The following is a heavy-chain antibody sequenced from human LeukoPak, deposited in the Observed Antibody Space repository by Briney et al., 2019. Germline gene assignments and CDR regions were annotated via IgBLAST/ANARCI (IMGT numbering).Heavy chain of an antibody. Sequence: SETLSLTCTVSGGSISSGDYYWSWIGQPPGKGLEWIGYIYYSGSTYYNPSLKSLVTISVDTSKNQFSLKLTSVTAADTAVYYCARSLYADYGYFQHWRQGTLVTVSS. V-gene: IGHV4-30-4*01. D-gene: IGHD4-17*01. J-gene: IGHJ1*01. CDR2: IYYSGST. CDR3: ARSLYADYGYFQH. CDR1: GGSISSGDYY.